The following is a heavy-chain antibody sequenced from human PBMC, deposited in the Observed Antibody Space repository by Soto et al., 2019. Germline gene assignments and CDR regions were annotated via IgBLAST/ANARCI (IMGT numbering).Heavy chain of an antibody. CDR2: VSPGGDVS. CDR1: GFTFSSFV. J-gene: IGHJ3*01. Sequence: EVQLLESGGGLVQPGGSLRLSCAASGFTFSSFVMNWVRQAPGKGLEWVSTVSPGGDVSHYTDSVKGRFTISRDNSRRRLPLQMASLRAEDAAVYFCVRTAITATTNGGAFEVWGQGTVVTVSS. V-gene: IGHV3-23*01. D-gene: IGHD1-20*01. CDR3: VRTAITATTNGGAFEV.